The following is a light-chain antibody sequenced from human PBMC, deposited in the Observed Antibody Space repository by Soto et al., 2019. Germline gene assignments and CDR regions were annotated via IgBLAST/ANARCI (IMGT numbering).Light chain of an antibody. Sequence: QSVLTQSPSASGTPGQRVTMSCSGSSSNIVSYSVSWYLHLPGTAPKLLIYSDNQRPSGVPDRFSGSKSGTSASLAISGLQSEDEADYYCASWDDSLNGPVFGGGTKLTVL. CDR3: ASWDDSLNGPV. V-gene: IGLV1-44*01. J-gene: IGLJ3*02. CDR2: SDN. CDR1: SSNIVSYS.